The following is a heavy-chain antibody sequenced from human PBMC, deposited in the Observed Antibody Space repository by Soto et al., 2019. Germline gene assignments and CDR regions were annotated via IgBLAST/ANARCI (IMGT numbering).Heavy chain of an antibody. Sequence: SLYGSCRSSGGTFSRYAISLVRQAPGQVLEWMGGIIPIFGTANYARKFQGRVTITADESTSTAYMELSSLRFEDTAVYYCARAIVGPTTTGWLDPWGQGTLVTVSS. CDR1: GGTFSRYA. CDR2: IIPIFGTA. CDR3: ARAIVGPTTTGWLDP. D-gene: IGHD1-26*01. J-gene: IGHJ5*02. V-gene: IGHV1-69*13.